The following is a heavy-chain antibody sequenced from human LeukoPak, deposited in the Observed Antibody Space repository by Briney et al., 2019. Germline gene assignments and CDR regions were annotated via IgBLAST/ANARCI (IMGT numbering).Heavy chain of an antibody. CDR2: LYDSGST. V-gene: IGHV4-59*01. Sequence: KTSETLSLTCTVSGGSFRDYYWSWIRQPPGKGLEWIGYLYDSGSTIYNPSLKSRVTISLDTSKNQLSLTLNSVTAADTAVYYCARTYDFGRGPPGDAFDNWGPGTWVIVSA. D-gene: IGHD3-3*01. J-gene: IGHJ3*02. CDR1: GGSFRDYY. CDR3: ARTYDFGRGPPGDAFDN.